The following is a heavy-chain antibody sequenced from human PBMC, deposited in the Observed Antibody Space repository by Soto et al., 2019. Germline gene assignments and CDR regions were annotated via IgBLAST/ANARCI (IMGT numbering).Heavy chain of an antibody. V-gene: IGHV3-23*01. CDR3: VNHTNWADPG. J-gene: IGHJ4*02. CDR1: GFTFSYND. D-gene: IGHD2-2*01. CDR2: ISGNSDTT. Sequence: GGSLRLSCAASGFTFSYNDMTWIRQSPGKGLEWVSFISGNSDTTYYADSVKGRFTVSRDNSKNTLYLQMNSLRVEDTAIYYCVNHTNWADPGWGQGTLVTVSS.